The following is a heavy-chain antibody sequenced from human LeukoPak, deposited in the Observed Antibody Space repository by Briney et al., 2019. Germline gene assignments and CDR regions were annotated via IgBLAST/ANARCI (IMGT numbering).Heavy chain of an antibody. D-gene: IGHD3-10*01. CDR1: GGSFSGYY. V-gene: IGHV4-34*01. CDR3: AILGSGNYYSDDY. J-gene: IGHJ4*02. Sequence: SETLSLTCAVYGGSFSGYYWSWIRQPPGKGLEWIGEINHSGSTNYNPSLKSRVTISVDTSKNQFSLKLSSVTAADTAVYYCAILGSGNYYSDDYWGQGTLVTVSS. CDR2: INHSGST.